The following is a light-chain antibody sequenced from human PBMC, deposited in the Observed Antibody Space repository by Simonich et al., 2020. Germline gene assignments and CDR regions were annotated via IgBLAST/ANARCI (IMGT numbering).Light chain of an antibody. CDR3: YSTDSSGNHRGV. V-gene: IGLV3-10*01. CDR2: EDS. J-gene: IGLJ3*02. Sequence: SYELTQPPSVSVSPGRTARITCSGDALPKKYAYWYQQKSGQAPVLVIYEDSKRPSGIPERFYGSSSGTMATLTISGAQVEDEADYYCYSTDSSGNHRGVFGGGTKLTVL. CDR1: ALPKKY.